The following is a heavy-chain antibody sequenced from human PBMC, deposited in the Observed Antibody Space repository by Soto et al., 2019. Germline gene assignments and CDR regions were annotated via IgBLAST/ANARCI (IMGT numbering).Heavy chain of an antibody. CDR3: AKALGVYYGRDV. D-gene: IGHD3-10*01. CDR2: ISGSGGST. V-gene: IGHV3-23*01. CDR1: VITVSSYP. J-gene: IGHJ6*02. Sequence: GDSLRLSCEASVITVSSYPMRWVRQARGKGLEWFSAISGSGGSTYYADYVKVRFTISRENSKNTLYLKMNSLRAEDTDVYYCAKALGVYYGRDVWCHGTTVTVS.